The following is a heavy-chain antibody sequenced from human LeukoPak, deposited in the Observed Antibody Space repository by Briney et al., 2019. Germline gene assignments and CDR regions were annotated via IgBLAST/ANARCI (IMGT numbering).Heavy chain of an antibody. CDR3: AKARYSGSPALDF. Sequence: GGSLRLSCAASGFTFSNNGMHWARQTPGKGLEGVAFTRYDESKTFYGDSVRGRFTISRDNSKNTLYLQMNSLTTDDSAVYYCAKARYSGSPALDFWGQGTLVTVSS. CDR1: GFTFSNNG. D-gene: IGHD1-26*01. V-gene: IGHV3-30*02. J-gene: IGHJ4*02. CDR2: TRYDESKT.